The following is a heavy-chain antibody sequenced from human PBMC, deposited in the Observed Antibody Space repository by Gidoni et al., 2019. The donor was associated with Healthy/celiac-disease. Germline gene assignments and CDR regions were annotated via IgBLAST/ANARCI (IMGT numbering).Heavy chain of an antibody. Sequence: QLQLQESGPGLVKPSETLSLTCTVSGGSISSSSSYWGWIRQPPGKGLEWIGSIYYSGSTYYNPSLKSRVTISVDTSKNQFSLKLSSVTAADTAVYYCARRREDIVVVPAAILTWPTHPNNNGMDVWGQGTTVTVSS. CDR2: IYYSGST. J-gene: IGHJ6*02. D-gene: IGHD2-2*02. CDR1: GGSISSSSSY. V-gene: IGHV4-39*01. CDR3: ARRREDIVVVPAAILTWPTHPNNNGMDV.